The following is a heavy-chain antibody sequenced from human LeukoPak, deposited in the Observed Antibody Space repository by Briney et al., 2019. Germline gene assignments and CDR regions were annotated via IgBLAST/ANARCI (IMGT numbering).Heavy chain of an antibody. V-gene: IGHV4-4*09. CDR3: ARQYYYDSRFDY. J-gene: IGHJ4*02. D-gene: IGHD3-22*01. Sequence: SETLSLTCTVSGGSISSYYWSWIRQPPGKGLEWIGYIYTSGSTNYNPSLKSRVTISVDTSKNQFSLKLSSVTAADTAVYYCARQYYYDSRFDYWGQGTLVTVSS. CDR1: GGSISSYY. CDR2: IYTSGST.